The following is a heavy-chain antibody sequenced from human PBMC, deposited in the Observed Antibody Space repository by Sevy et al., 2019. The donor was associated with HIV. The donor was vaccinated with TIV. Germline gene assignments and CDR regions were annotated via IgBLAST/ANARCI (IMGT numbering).Heavy chain of an antibody. V-gene: IGHV3-7*01. Sequence: GGSLRLSCVGSGITISSHWMNWVRQEPGKGLEWVANINQDGSEKYHVDSVKGRFTISRDNAKNSGYLQMHSLRVEDSGVYYCARAMGVWGQGTTVTVS. CDR2: INQDGSEK. J-gene: IGHJ6*02. CDR1: GITISSHW. CDR3: ARAMGV.